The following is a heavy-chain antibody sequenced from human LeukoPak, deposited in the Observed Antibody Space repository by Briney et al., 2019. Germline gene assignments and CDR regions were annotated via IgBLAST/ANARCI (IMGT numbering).Heavy chain of an antibody. D-gene: IGHD3-10*01. CDR3: AKDTRLYSGSGSYFLDF. CDR1: GFTVSSNY. Sequence: PGGSLRLSCAASGFTVSSNYMSWVRQAPGKGLEWVSVIYSGGSTYYTDSVKGRFTISRDNSKNTLFLQMNSLRAEDTAVYYCAKDTRLYSGSGSYFLDFWGQGTLVTVSS. CDR2: IYSGGST. V-gene: IGHV3-53*01. J-gene: IGHJ4*02.